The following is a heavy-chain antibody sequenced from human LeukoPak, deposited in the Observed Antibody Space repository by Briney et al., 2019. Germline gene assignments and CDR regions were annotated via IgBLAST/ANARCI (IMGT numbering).Heavy chain of an antibody. J-gene: IGHJ5*02. CDR3: VRVSSSGWYNWFDP. CDR2: ISSSSSYI. CDR1: GFTFSSYS. V-gene: IGHV3-21*01. Sequence: GGSLRLSCAASGFTFSSYSMNWVRQAPGKGLEWVSSISSSSSYIYYADSVKGRFTISRDNAKNSLYLQMNSLRAEDTAVYYCVRVSSSGWYNWFDPWGQGTLVTVSS. D-gene: IGHD6-19*01.